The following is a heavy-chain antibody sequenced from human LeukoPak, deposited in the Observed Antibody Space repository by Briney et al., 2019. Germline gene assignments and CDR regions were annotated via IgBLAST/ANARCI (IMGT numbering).Heavy chain of an antibody. CDR3: VVNYDILTGYYPYNWFDP. V-gene: IGHV3-30*04. J-gene: IGHJ5*02. D-gene: IGHD3-9*01. CDR2: ISYDGSNK. Sequence: GGSLRLSCAASGFTLNDYAMHWVRQAPGKGLEWVAVISYDGSNKYYADSVKGRFTISRDNSKNTLYLQMNSLRAEDTAVYYCVVNYDILTGYYPYNWFDPWGQGTLVTVSS. CDR1: GFTLNDYA.